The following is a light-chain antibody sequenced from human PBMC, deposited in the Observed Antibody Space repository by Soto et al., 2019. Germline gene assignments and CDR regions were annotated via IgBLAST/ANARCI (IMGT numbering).Light chain of an antibody. J-gene: IGKJ1*01. CDR2: AAS. CDR1: QSISSY. CDR3: QQGYSTPIT. Sequence: DIEMTQSPSSVSASLGERVAITCRASQSISSYLNWYQQKPGKAPKVLIYAASNLQSGVPSRFSGSGSGTDFALTISSLQPEDFATYYCQQGYSTPITFGQGTKVDIK. V-gene: IGKV1-39*01.